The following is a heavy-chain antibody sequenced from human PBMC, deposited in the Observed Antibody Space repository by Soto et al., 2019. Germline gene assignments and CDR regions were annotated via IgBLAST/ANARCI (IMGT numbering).Heavy chain of an antibody. Sequence: GASVKVSCKASGYTLTGYYMHWVRQAPGQGLEWMGWINPNSGGTNYAQKFQGWVTMTRDTSISTAYMELSKLRSDDTAVYYCAREEYSSSSAGMDVWGQGTTVTVSS. CDR3: AREEYSSSSAGMDV. D-gene: IGHD6-6*01. CDR2: INPNSGGT. J-gene: IGHJ6*02. V-gene: IGHV1-2*04. CDR1: GYTLTGYY.